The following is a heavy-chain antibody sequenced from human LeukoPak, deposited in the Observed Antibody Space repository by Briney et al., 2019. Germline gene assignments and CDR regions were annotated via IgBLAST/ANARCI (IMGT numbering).Heavy chain of an antibody. D-gene: IGHD2-2*01. CDR1: GGSISSGDYY. CDR2: IYYSGST. V-gene: IGHV4-30-4*08. CDR3: ARTLLVVPAATSYYFDY. Sequence: SQTLSLTCTVSGGSISSGDYYWTWIRQPPGKGLEWIGYIYYSGSTYYNPSLKSRVTISVDTSKNYFSLRLSSVTAADTAVYYRARTLLVVPAATSYYFDYWGQGTLVTVSS. J-gene: IGHJ4*02.